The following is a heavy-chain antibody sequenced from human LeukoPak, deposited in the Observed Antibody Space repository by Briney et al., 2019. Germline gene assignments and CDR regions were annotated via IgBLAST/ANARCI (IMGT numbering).Heavy chain of an antibody. Sequence: SETLSLTCTVSGVSISNCYWSWIRQPPGRGLEWIGYIYSSGSTNYNPSLKSRVTMSVDTSKNQFSLKVSSVTAADTAVYYCARSTTIFGVVSSAPFDPWGQGTLVTVSS. CDR2: IYSSGST. J-gene: IGHJ5*02. CDR1: GVSISNCY. V-gene: IGHV4-59*12. D-gene: IGHD3-3*01. CDR3: ARSTTIFGVVSSAPFDP.